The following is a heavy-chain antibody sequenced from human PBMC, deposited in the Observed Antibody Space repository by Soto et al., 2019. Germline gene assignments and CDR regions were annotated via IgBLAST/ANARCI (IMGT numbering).Heavy chain of an antibody. CDR2: IYYIGST. V-gene: IGHV4-39*01. CDR3: ASGEHPNYYYFHGMDV. D-gene: IGHD2-21*01. Sequence: SETLSLTCTVSGGSISSSSYYWGWIRQPPGKGLAWIGSIYYIGSTYYNPSLKSRVTISVDTSKNQFSLKLSSVTAADTAVYDSASGEHPNYYYFHGMDVVGQGTTVTVSS. J-gene: IGHJ6*02. CDR1: GGSISSSSYY.